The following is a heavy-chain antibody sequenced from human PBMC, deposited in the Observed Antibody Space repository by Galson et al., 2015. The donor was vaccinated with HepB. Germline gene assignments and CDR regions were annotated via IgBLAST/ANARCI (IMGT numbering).Heavy chain of an antibody. V-gene: IGHV4-59*11. D-gene: IGHD3-3*01. Sequence: SETLSLTCNVSGGSISIHYWGWIRQPPGKGLEWIGYIFYNGNTNYDPSLKSRLTISIETPKNQFSLKLSSLTAADTAVYYCARVTSQGVFGVFYFDSWGQGTLDTGSS. CDR1: GGSISIHY. J-gene: IGHJ4*02. CDR2: IFYNGNT. CDR3: ARVTSQGVFGVFYFDS.